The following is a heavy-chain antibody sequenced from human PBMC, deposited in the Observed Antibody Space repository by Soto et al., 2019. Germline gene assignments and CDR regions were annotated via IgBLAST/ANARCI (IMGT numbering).Heavy chain of an antibody. CDR1: NGSISGFY. Sequence: SETLSLTCSVSNGSISGFYWTWIRQPPGKILEWIGYIHYSGRTDYNPSLTSRATMSVDTSKNQFSLNLKSITAADTAVYRCVRVGVGIGNHFDSWGRGTLVTVSS. J-gene: IGHJ4*02. V-gene: IGHV4-59*12. CDR2: IHYSGRT. D-gene: IGHD1-26*01. CDR3: VRVGVGIGNHFDS.